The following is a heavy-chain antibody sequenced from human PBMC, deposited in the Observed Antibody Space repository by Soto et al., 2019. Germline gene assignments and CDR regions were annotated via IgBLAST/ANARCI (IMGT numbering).Heavy chain of an antibody. CDR3: AKTGDAGAGDV. J-gene: IGHJ6*04. CDR1: GFTFDDYA. CDR2: ISWNSGSI. V-gene: IGHV3-9*01. Sequence: DVQLVESGGGLVQPGRSLRLSCAASGFTFDDYAMHWVRQAPGKGLEWVSGISWNSGSIGYADSVKGRFTISRDNAKNSLYLQMNSLRAEDTALYYCAKTGDAGAGDVWGKGTTVTVSS.